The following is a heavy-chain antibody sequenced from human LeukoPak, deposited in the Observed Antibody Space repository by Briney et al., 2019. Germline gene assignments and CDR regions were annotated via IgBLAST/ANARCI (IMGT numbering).Heavy chain of an antibody. D-gene: IGHD6-25*01. CDR3: ARESDSGLSYFDY. CDR2: ISTSGST. CDR1: GGPISSYH. V-gene: IGHV4-4*07. Sequence: DPLTLPCTVSGGPISSYHGSWLRQPAGKGLEWIGCISTSGSTNYNPSLKSRVTISVDKSKNQFSLKLTSVTAADTAVYYCARESDSGLSYFDYWGQRTLASVSS. J-gene: IGHJ4*02.